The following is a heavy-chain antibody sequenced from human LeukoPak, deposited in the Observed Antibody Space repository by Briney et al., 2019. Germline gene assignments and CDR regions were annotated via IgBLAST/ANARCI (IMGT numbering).Heavy chain of an antibody. CDR3: AKESGHLDY. CDR1: GFTFSSYG. CDR2: ISYDGSNK. Sequence: GGSLRLSCAASGFTFSSYGMHWVRQAPGKGLEWVAVISYDGSNKYYADSVKGRFTISRDNSMNTLYLQMNSLRAEDTAVYYCAKESGHLDYWGQGTLVTVSS. D-gene: IGHD5-12*01. V-gene: IGHV3-30*18. J-gene: IGHJ4*02.